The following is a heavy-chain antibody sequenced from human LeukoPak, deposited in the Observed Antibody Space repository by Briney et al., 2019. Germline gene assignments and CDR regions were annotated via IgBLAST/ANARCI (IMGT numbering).Heavy chain of an antibody. CDR3: ARPYGSGSYYNPFDY. Sequence: ASVKVSCKASGYTFTSYAMHWVRQAPGQRLEWMGRINAGNGNTKYSQKFQGRVTITRDTSASTAYMELSSLRSEDTAVYYCARPYGSGSYYNPFDYWGQGTLVTVSS. CDR1: GYTFTSYA. J-gene: IGHJ4*02. D-gene: IGHD3-10*01. V-gene: IGHV1-3*01. CDR2: INAGNGNT.